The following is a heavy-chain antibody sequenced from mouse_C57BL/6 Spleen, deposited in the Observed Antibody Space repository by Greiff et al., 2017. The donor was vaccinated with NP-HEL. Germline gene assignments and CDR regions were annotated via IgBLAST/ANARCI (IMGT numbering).Heavy chain of an antibody. V-gene: IGHV5-17*01. CDR1: GFTFSDYG. J-gene: IGHJ3*01. CDR2: ISSGSSTI. Sequence: EVMLVESGGGLVKPGGSLKLSCAASGFTFSDYGMHWVRQAPEKGLEWVAYISSGSSTIYYADTVKGRFTISRDNAKNTLSLQMTSLRSEDTSMYYCATDWDEDAYWGQLTLVTVSA. CDR3: ATDWDEDAY. D-gene: IGHD4-1*01.